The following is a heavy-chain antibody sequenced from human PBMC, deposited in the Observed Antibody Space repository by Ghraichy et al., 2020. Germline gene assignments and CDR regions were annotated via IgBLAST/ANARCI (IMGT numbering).Heavy chain of an antibody. CDR1: GFSLSPSGVA. V-gene: IGHV2-5*02. J-gene: IGHJ5*02. Sequence: SGPTLVKPTQTLTLTCSFSGFSLSPSGVAVGWIRQPPGKALEWLALIYWDDDKRFNPSLRSRLTITKDTSKNQVVLIMSNVDLVDTATYYCAHSRNDFDWFDPWGQGTLVTVSS. CDR2: IYWDDDK. D-gene: IGHD3/OR15-3a*01. CDR3: AHSRNDFDWFDP.